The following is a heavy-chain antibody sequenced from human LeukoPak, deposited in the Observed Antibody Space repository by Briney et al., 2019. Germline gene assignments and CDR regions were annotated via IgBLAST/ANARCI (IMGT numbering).Heavy chain of an antibody. J-gene: IGHJ4*02. V-gene: IGHV3-48*03. CDR3: AREDGDGYDSSGSFDY. CDR2: ISSSGSTI. D-gene: IGHD3-22*01. CDR1: GFTFSSYE. Sequence: GGSLRLSCAASGFTFSSYEMNWVRPAPGKGLEWVSYISSSGSTIYYADSVKGRFTISRDNAKNSLYLQMNSLRAEDTAVYYCAREDGDGYDSSGSFDYWGQGTLVTVSS.